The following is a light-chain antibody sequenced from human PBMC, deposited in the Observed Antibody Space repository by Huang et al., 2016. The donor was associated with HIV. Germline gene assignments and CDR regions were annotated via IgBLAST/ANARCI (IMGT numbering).Light chain of an antibody. J-gene: IGKJ1*01. CDR1: QSVGSN. CDR3: QQHNTWPRT. Sequence: EIVMTQSPATLSVSPGERVTLSCRASQSVGSNLAWYQQGRGQAPRLLIYAASARATGIPARVSGSGSGTEFTLTVSSLQSEDFAVYYCQQHNTWPRTFGQGTRV. V-gene: IGKV3-15*01. CDR2: AAS.